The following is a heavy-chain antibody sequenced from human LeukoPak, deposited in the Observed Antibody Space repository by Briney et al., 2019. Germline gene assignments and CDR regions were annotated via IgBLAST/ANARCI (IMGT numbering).Heavy chain of an antibody. CDR3: AKELYDSSGSQVDY. V-gene: IGHV3-23*01. D-gene: IGHD3-22*01. J-gene: IGHJ4*02. Sequence: GGSPRLSCAASGFTFSSYAMSWVRQAPGKGLEWVSAISGSGGSTYYADSVKGRFTISRDNSKNTLYLQMNSLRAEDTAVYYCAKELYDSSGSQVDYWGQGTLVTVSS. CDR1: GFTFSSYA. CDR2: ISGSGGST.